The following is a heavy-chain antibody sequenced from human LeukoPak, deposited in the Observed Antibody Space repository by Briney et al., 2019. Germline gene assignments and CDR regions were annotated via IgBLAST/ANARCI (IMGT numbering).Heavy chain of an antibody. Sequence: SQTLSLTCAVSGGSISSYYWSWIRQPPGKGLEWIGSIYYSGSTNYNPSVKSRVTISVDTSKSQFSLKLSSVTAADTAVYYCARGPGIAAAGNFDYWGQGTLVTVSS. CDR2: IYYSGST. CDR1: GGSISSYY. J-gene: IGHJ4*02. D-gene: IGHD6-13*01. CDR3: ARGPGIAAAGNFDY. V-gene: IGHV4-59*12.